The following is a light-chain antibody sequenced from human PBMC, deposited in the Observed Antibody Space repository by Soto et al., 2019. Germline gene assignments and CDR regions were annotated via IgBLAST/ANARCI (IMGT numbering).Light chain of an antibody. J-gene: IGKJ2*01. CDR1: QSIRTW. Sequence: DIKMTQSPSTLSASVGDRVTITCRASQSIRTWLAWYQQKPGKAPKLLIYDASSLESGVASRFSGSGSGAEFTLTISSLQPDDFATFYCQQYNSYPYTFGQGTKLEIK. CDR2: DAS. CDR3: QQYNSYPYT. V-gene: IGKV1-5*03.